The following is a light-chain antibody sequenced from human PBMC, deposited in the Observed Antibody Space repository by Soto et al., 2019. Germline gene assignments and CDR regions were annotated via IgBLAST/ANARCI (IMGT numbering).Light chain of an antibody. Sequence: EIVLTQSPGTLSVSPGERANLSCRASQSVSTNLAWFQQKPGQAPRLLIYGASTRATGIPARFSGSGSGTEFTLTINSLQSEDLAVYYCQQSNSWPYTFGQGTKLEV. CDR2: GAS. V-gene: IGKV3-15*01. CDR3: QQSNSWPYT. CDR1: QSVSTN. J-gene: IGKJ2*01.